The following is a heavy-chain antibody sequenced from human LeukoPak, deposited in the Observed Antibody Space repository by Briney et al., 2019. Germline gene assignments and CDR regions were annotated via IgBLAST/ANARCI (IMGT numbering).Heavy chain of an antibody. V-gene: IGHV4-59*01. Sequence: PSETLSLTCTVSGGSNSSYYWSWFRQPPGKGLEWIGYIYYSGSTNYNPSLKSRVTISVDTSKNQFSLKLSSVTAADTAVYYCAREKGIGSGWYQSFDYWGQGTLVTVSS. D-gene: IGHD6-19*01. CDR1: GGSNSSYY. CDR3: AREKGIGSGWYQSFDY. J-gene: IGHJ4*02. CDR2: IYYSGST.